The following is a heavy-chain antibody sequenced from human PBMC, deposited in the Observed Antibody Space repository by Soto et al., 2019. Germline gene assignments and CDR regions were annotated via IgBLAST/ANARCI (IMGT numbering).Heavy chain of an antibody. Sequence: EVQLLESGGGLVQPGGSLRLACAASGFTFSSSIMSWVRQAPGKGLEWVTTFSGVSGNTYYADSVKGRFTISRDSSKNTLYMQMNSLGAEDTAVYYCAKRGHNFFDSWGQGTLVTVSS. D-gene: IGHD2-15*01. CDR1: GFTFSSSI. CDR3: AKRGHNFFDS. J-gene: IGHJ4*02. V-gene: IGHV3-23*01. CDR2: FSGVSGNT.